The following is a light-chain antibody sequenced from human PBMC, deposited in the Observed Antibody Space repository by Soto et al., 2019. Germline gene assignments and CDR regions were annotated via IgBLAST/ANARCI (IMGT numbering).Light chain of an antibody. V-gene: IGKV1-39*01. J-gene: IGKJ1*01. CDR3: QQTYSNGVT. CDR1: QNIDKY. CDR2: SAS. Sequence: DIRMTQSPASLSASVGDRVTVTCRASQNIDKYLHWYQQKQGKAPNLLFFSASILHSGVPSRFIGSGSGTEFTLTNSGLQPEDCATYYCQQTYSNGVTFGQGTKV.